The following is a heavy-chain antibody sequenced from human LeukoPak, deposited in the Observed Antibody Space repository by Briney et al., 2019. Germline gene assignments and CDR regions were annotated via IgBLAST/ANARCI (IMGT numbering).Heavy chain of an antibody. CDR1: GYTFTSYY. D-gene: IGHD3-22*01. CDR3: ARGYDSSGYYPNDYAFDI. J-gene: IGHJ3*02. V-gene: IGHV1-46*01. Sequence: ASVKVSCKASGYTFTSYYMHWVRQAPGQGLEWMGIINPSGGSTSYAQKFQGRVTMTRDMSTSTVYMELSSLRSEDTAVYYCARGYDSSGYYPNDYAFDIWGQGTMVTVSS. CDR2: INPSGGST.